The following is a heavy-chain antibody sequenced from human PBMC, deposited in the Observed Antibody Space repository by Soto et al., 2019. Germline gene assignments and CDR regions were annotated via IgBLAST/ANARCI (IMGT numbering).Heavy chain of an antibody. D-gene: IGHD1-26*01. CDR2: INVGNGDT. CDR1: GYVFTAYA. Sequence: QVQLVQSGAEVKKPGASVKVSCKASGYVFTAYAMHWVRQTPGQRLEWKGWINVGNGDTKYSPKFHGRVTITADKSATTAYMELSSLRSEDTAVYYCAREGYSGSYFDYWGQGTLVTVS. V-gene: IGHV1-3*01. J-gene: IGHJ4*02. CDR3: AREGYSGSYFDY.